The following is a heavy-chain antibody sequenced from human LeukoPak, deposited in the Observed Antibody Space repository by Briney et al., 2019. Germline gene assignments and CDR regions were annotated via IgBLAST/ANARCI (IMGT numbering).Heavy chain of an antibody. Sequence: PSETLSLTCTVSGGSISSYYWSWIRQPPGKGLEWIGEIDHSGSSNYNPSLKSRVTISVDTSKNQFSLNLSSVTAADTAVYYCAMRLIWFENDFEYWGQGTLVTVSS. CDR1: GGSISSYY. D-gene: IGHD3-10*01. J-gene: IGHJ4*02. CDR3: AMRLIWFENDFEY. V-gene: IGHV4-34*01. CDR2: IDHSGSS.